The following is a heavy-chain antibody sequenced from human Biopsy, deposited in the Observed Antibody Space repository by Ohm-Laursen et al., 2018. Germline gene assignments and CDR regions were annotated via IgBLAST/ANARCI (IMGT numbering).Heavy chain of an antibody. D-gene: IGHD2-8*01. CDR2: ISGQRNKT. CDR3: ARHSAPGLEVSWNGVFDI. J-gene: IGHJ3*02. CDR1: GYTFRSYG. Sequence: GASVSASCTPSGYTFRSYGISWVRQAPGQGLEWLGLISGQRNKTRYGQKVQGRVMMTKDTSTTTAHLELRSLRSDDTVVYFCARHSAPGLEVSWNGVFDIWGQGTVVTVS. V-gene: IGHV1-18*01.